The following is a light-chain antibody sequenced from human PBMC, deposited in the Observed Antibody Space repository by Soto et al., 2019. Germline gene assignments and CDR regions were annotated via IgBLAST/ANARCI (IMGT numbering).Light chain of an antibody. J-gene: IGKJ1*01. V-gene: IGKV1-5*03. CDR1: QSISSW. CDR3: QQYNVYPWT. CDR2: KAS. Sequence: DIQMTQSPSTLSASVGDRVTITCRASQSISSWLAWYQQKPGKAPKLLIYKASSSKSGVPSRFSGSASGTDFTLTISSLQPDDFATYYCQQYNVYPWTFGRGTKVEIK.